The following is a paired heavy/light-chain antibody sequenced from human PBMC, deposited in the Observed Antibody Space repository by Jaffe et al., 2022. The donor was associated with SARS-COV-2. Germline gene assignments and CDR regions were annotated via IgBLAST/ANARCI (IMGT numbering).Light chain of an antibody. Sequence: DIQMTQSPSTLSASVGDRVTITCRASQSVSSWLAWYQQKPGKAPKLLIYKASSLESGVPSRFSGSGSGTEFTLTISSLQPDDFATYYCQQYNSYSTFGQGTRVEIK. J-gene: IGKJ1*01. CDR2: KAS. V-gene: IGKV1-5*03. CDR1: QSVSSW. CDR3: QQYNSYST.
Heavy chain of an antibody. V-gene: IGHV1-69*02. CDR2: IIPILDIT. Sequence: QVQLVQSGAEVKKPGSSVKVSCKASGGTFSSYTISWVRQAPGQGLEWMGRIIPILDITNYAQKFQGRVTITADESTSTAYMELSSLRSEDTAIYYCARGSQCHHASCYTYWFDPWGQGTLVTVSS. J-gene: IGHJ5*02. CDR1: GGTFSSYT. CDR3: ARGSQCHHASCYTYWFDP. D-gene: IGHD3-16*02.